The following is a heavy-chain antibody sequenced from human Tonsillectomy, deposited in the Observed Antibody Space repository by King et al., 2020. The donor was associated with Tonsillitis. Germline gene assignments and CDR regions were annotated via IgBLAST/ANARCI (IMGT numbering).Heavy chain of an antibody. CDR3: ASDLTNYYDSSLYYYAAGDGFDI. CDR2: IIPLFGTT. D-gene: IGHD3-22*01. V-gene: IGHV1-69*01. CDR1: GGTFSSYA. Sequence: QLVQSGAEVKKPGSSVKVSCKASGGTFSSYAISWVRQAPGQGFEWMGGIIPLFGTTNYVQNFQGRVTITADELTNTAYMELSSLRSEDTAEYYCASDLTNYYDSSLYYYAAGDGFDIWGQGTMVTVST. J-gene: IGHJ3*02.